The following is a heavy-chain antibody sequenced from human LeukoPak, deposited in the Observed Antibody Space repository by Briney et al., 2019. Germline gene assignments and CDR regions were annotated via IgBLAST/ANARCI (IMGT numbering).Heavy chain of an antibody. CDR1: GYTFTGYY. V-gene: IGHV1-2*02. CDR3: SRVSQSCRALDY. Sequence: GASVKVSCKASGYTFTGYYMHWVRQAPGQGLEWMGWINPNSGGTNYAQKFQGRVTMTRDTSISTAYMELSRLRSDDTAVYYCSRVSQSCRALDYWGQGTLVTVSS. D-gene: IGHD2-15*01. J-gene: IGHJ4*02. CDR2: INPNSGGT.